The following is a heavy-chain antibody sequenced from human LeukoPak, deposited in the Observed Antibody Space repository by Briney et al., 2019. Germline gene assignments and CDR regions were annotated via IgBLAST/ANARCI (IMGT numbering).Heavy chain of an antibody. CDR3: AERVTTVEPSVVDV. D-gene: IGHD4-23*01. CDR2: IGGGGCCA. V-gene: IGHV3-23*01. J-gene: IGHJ6*02. Sequence: GGSLRLSCAASGFTFSSYAMTWVRQAPGKGLEWLSAIGGGGCCASYPDSVKGRFTISRDNSKNTLYLQMNSLRVEDTAVYYCAERVTTVEPSVVDVWGQGTAVTVSS. CDR1: GFTFSSYA.